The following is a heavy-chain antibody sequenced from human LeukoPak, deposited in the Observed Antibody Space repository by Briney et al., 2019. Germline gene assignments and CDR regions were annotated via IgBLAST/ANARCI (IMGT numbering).Heavy chain of an antibody. CDR1: GGSFSGYY. D-gene: IGHD4-11*01. CDR2: INHSGST. V-gene: IGHV4-34*01. Sequence: SQTLSLTCAVYGGSFSGYYWSWIRQPPGKGLEWIGEINHSGSTNYNPSLKSRVTISVDTSKNQFSLKLSPVTAADTAVYYCARGFSSWTVTTRDWFDPWGQGTLVTVSS. J-gene: IGHJ5*02. CDR3: ARGFSSWTVTTRDWFDP.